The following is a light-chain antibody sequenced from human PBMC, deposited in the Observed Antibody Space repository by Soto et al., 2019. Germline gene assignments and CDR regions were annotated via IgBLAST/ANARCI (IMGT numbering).Light chain of an antibody. V-gene: IGLV2-14*02. J-gene: IGLJ1*01. CDR1: SSDIGTYNL. CDR3: SSFRSGSTL. CDR2: EVS. Sequence: QSVLAQPASVTGSPGQSITISCTGTSSDIGTYNLVSWYQHYPGKAPKLMIYEVSNRPSGVSSRFSGSKSGNTASLTISGLQPEDEADYYCSSFRSGSTLFGTGTKVTVL.